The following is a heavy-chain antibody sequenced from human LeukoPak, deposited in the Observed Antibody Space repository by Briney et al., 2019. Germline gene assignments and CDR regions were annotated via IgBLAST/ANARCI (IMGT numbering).Heavy chain of an antibody. CDR2: ILGSGSST. Sequence: GGSLRLSCAASGFTFSSHAMSWVRQAPGKGLEWVSAILGSGSSTYYADSVKGRFTISRDNSKNTPYLQMNSLRAEDTAVYYCAKAKYDYGDPVGWFDPWGQGTLVTVSS. CDR3: AKAKYDYGDPVGWFDP. D-gene: IGHD4-17*01. J-gene: IGHJ5*02. V-gene: IGHV3-23*01. CDR1: GFTFSSHA.